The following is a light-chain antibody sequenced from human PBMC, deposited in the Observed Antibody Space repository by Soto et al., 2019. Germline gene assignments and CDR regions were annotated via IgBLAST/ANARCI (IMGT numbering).Light chain of an antibody. CDR3: SSYTSSSTPYV. V-gene: IGLV2-14*01. CDR1: SSDVGGYNY. CDR2: DVT. Sequence: QSALTQPASVSGSPGQSITISCTGTSSDVGGYNYVSWYQQHPVKAPKLMIYDVTNRPSGVSDRFSGSKPGNTASLTISGLQAEDVADYYCSSYTSSSTPYVFGTGTKLTVL. J-gene: IGLJ1*01.